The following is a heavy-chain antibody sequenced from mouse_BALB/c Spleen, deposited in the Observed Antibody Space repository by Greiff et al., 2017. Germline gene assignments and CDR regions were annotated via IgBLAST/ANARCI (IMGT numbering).Heavy chain of an antibody. V-gene: IGHV3-2*02. CDR1: GYSITSDYA. CDR2: ISYSGST. Sequence: EVKLVESGPGLVKPSQSLSLTCTVTGYSITSDYAWNWIRQFPGNKLEWMGYISYSGSTSYNPSLKSRISITRDTSKNQFFLQLNSVTTEDTATYYCAALYEDYAMDYWGQGTSVTVSS. J-gene: IGHJ4*01. D-gene: IGHD2-3*01. CDR3: AALYEDYAMDY.